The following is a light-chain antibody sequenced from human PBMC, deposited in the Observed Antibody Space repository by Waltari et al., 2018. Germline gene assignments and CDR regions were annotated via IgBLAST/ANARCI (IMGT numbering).Light chain of an antibody. CDR3: CSYAGSYTHVV. J-gene: IGLJ2*01. CDR1: SSDVGGYDY. Sequence: QSALPQPRPVSGSPGQSVTISCTGTSSDVGGYDYVPCYQRHPGTAPKIMICDVTKRPSGIPDRLSGSKSGTTASLTISGLQAEDETDYYCCSYAGSYTHVVFGGGTKLTVL. CDR2: DVT. V-gene: IGLV2-11*01.